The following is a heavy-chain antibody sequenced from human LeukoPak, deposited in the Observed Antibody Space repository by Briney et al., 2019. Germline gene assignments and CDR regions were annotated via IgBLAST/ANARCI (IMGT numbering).Heavy chain of an antibody. Sequence: SETLSLTCAVSGGSISSGGHSWSWIRQPPGKGLEWIGYIYHSGSTYYNPSLKSRVTISVDRSKNQFSLKLSSVTAADTAVYYCARSPFSYYYGMDVWGQGTTVTVSS. CDR1: GGSISSGGHS. CDR3: ARSPFSYYYGMDV. J-gene: IGHJ6*02. CDR2: IYHSGST. V-gene: IGHV4-30-2*01.